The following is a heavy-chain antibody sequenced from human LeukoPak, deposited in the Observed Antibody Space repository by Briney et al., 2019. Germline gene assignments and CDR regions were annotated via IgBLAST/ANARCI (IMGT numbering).Heavy chain of an antibody. V-gene: IGHV4-59*01. Sequence: SETLSLTCTVSGGSISSYYWSWIRQPPGKGLEWMGYIYYSGSTNYNPSLKSRVTISVDTSKNQFSLKLSSVTAADTAVYYCARVGGQRGYSGMGRYYYYYMDVWGKGTTVTVSS. CDR3: ARVGGQRGYSGMGRYYYYYMDV. J-gene: IGHJ6*03. CDR2: IYYSGST. D-gene: IGHD5-12*01. CDR1: GGSISSYY.